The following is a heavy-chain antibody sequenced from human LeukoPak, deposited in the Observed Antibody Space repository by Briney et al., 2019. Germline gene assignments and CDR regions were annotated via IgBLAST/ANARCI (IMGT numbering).Heavy chain of an antibody. CDR3: AKDLYAAYIYGMDV. Sequence: PGGSLRLSCAASGFTVSSNYMSWVRQAPGKGLEWVSVIYSGGSTSYADSVKGRFTISRDNSKNTLYLQMNSLSAEDTAVYYCAKDLYAAYIYGMDVWGQGTTVTVSS. CDR2: IYSGGST. V-gene: IGHV3-66*02. CDR1: GFTVSSNY. D-gene: IGHD3-16*01. J-gene: IGHJ6*02.